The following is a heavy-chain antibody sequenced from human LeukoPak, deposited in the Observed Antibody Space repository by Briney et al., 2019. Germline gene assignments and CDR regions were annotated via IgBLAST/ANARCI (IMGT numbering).Heavy chain of an antibody. CDR2: IYENGGTT. CDR3: AKDFRIGYSAHFDY. CDR1: GFTFRSHA. J-gene: IGHJ4*02. V-gene: IGHV3-23*01. D-gene: IGHD2-21*01. Sequence: GGSLRLSCVGSGFTFRSHAMSWVRQAPEKGLEFVSGIYENGGTTYYADSVKGRFSISRDNSKNTLYLQMDSLRGEDTAVYYCAKDFRIGYSAHFDYWGQGAPVTVSS.